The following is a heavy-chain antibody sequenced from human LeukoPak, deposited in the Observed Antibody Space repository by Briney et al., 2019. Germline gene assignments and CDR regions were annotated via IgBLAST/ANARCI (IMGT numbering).Heavy chain of an antibody. CDR2: ISSSSSYI. D-gene: IGHD3-9*01. Sequence: PGGSLRLSCAASGFTFSSYGMHWVRQAPGKGLEWVSSISSSSSYIYYADSVKGRFTISRDNAKNSLYLQMNSLRAEDTAVYYCARDYDILTGYYFGAPLGYWGQGTLVTVSS. CDR1: GFTFSSYG. V-gene: IGHV3-21*01. J-gene: IGHJ4*02. CDR3: ARDYDILTGYYFGAPLGY.